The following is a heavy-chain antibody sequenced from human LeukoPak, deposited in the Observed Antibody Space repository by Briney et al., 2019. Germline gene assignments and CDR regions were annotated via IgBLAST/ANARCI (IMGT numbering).Heavy chain of an antibody. CDR1: GVSISSYY. CDR2: IFYSGST. V-gene: IGHV4-59*08. J-gene: IGHJ4*02. Sequence: SENLSLTCTVSGVSISSYYWSWIRQPPGKGLEWIGYIFYSGSTNYNPSLKSRVTISADTSKNQFSLKLSSVTAADTAVYYCARHYSPRAGTFDYWGQGTLVTVSS. CDR3: ARHYSPRAGTFDY. D-gene: IGHD4-11*01.